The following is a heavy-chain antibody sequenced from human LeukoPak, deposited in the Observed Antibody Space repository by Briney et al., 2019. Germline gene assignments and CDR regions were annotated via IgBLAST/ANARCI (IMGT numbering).Heavy chain of an antibody. J-gene: IGHJ4*02. Sequence: PSETLSLTCTVPGGSISGYSWSWVRQPPGKGLEWIGYVYYSGSTAYNPSLKSRVTISLDTSRNQFSLKLSSVTAADTAVYYCARALYCYDSGSYSYYFDYWGQGTLVTVSS. CDR1: GGSISGYS. CDR2: VYYSGST. V-gene: IGHV4-59*01. D-gene: IGHD3-10*01. CDR3: ARALYCYDSGSYSYYFDY.